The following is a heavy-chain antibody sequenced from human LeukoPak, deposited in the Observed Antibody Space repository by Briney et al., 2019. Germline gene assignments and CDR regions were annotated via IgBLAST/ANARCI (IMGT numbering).Heavy chain of an antibody. CDR2: INHSGST. J-gene: IGHJ5*02. Sequence: PSETLSLTCTVSGGSISSSSYYWSWIRQPPGKGLEWIGEINHSGSTNYNPSLKSRVTTSVDTSKNQSSLKLSSVTAADTAVYYCARGVYNWFDPWGQGTLVTVSS. V-gene: IGHV4-39*07. CDR3: ARGVYNWFDP. CDR1: GGSISSSSYY. D-gene: IGHD2-8*01.